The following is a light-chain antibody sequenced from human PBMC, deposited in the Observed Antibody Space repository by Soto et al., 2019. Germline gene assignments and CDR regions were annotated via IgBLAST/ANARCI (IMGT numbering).Light chain of an antibody. CDR3: MRSTQLPPT. CDR2: EVS. Sequence: DVVMTQTPLSLSVAPGQPASISCKSSQSLLHITGETLLFWYLQKPGQSPQPLIYEVSTRVSGVPDRFSGSGSGTDFTLEISRVETDDVGIYYCMRSTQLPPTFGQGTRLGIE. CDR1: QSLLHITGETL. V-gene: IGKV2D-29*02. J-gene: IGKJ5*01.